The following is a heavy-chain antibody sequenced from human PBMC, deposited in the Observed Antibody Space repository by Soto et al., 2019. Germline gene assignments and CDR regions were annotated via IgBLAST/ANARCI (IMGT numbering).Heavy chain of an antibody. CDR2: ISAYNGNT. CDR3: AHHNYYDSSGYLRSDAFDI. Sequence: ASVKVSCKASGYTFTSYGISWVRQAPGQGLEWMGWISAYNGNTNYAQKLQGRVTMTTDTSTSTAYMELRSLRSDDTAVYYCAHHNYYDSSGYLRSDAFDIWGQGTMVTV. V-gene: IGHV1-18*04. CDR1: GYTFTSYG. D-gene: IGHD3-22*01. J-gene: IGHJ3*02.